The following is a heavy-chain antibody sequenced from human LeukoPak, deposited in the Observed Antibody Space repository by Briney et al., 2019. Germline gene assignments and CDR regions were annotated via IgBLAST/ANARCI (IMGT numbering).Heavy chain of an antibody. V-gene: IGHV1-69*04. J-gene: IGHJ4*02. D-gene: IGHD2-2*01. CDR1: GGTFSSYA. CDR3: ASLGSSKEWRESFDY. CDR2: IIPIFGIA. Sequence: SVKVFCKASGGTFSSYAISWVRQAPGQGLEWMGRIIPIFGIANYAQKFQGRVTITADKSTSTAYMELSSLRSEDTAVYYCASLGSSKEWRESFDYWGQGTLVTVSS.